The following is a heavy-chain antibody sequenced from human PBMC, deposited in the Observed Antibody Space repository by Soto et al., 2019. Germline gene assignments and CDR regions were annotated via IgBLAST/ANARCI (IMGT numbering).Heavy chain of an antibody. Sequence: GASVKVSCKASGYTFTSYAMHWVRQAPGQRLEWMGWINAGNGNTKYSQKFQGRVTITRDTSASTAYMELSSLRSEDTAVYYCARDTPTVTTTLHYYYYYFMDGWGKGTTVTVSS. V-gene: IGHV1-3*01. CDR2: INAGNGNT. J-gene: IGHJ6*03. D-gene: IGHD4-17*01. CDR1: GYTFTSYA. CDR3: ARDTPTVTTTLHYYYYYFMDG.